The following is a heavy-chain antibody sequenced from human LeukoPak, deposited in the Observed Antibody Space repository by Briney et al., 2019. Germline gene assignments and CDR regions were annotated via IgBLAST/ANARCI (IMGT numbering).Heavy chain of an antibody. CDR2: IHYSGST. V-gene: IGHV4-39*01. D-gene: IGHD6-19*01. CDR3: ARQRDSSGWVSNWFDP. CDR1: GGSISSSSYY. J-gene: IGHJ5*02. Sequence: SETLSLTCTVSGGSISSSSYYWGWIRQPPGKGLEWIGRIHYSGSTYYNPSLKSRVTISVDTSKNQFSLKLSSVTAADTAVYYCARQRDSSGWVSNWFDPWGQGTLVTVSS.